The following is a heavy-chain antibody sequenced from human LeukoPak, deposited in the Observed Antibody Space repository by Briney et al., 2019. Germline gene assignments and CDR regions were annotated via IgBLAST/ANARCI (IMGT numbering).Heavy chain of an antibody. CDR2: IYTSGST. Sequence: SETLSLTCTVSGGSISSYYWSWIRQPPGKGLEWIGYIYTSGSTNYNPSLKSRVTISVDTSKNQFSPKLSSVTAADTAVYYCARLSGTGRGYSYGSVWFDPWGQGTLVTVSS. CDR3: ARLSGTGRGYSYGSVWFDP. J-gene: IGHJ5*02. CDR1: GGSISSYY. V-gene: IGHV4-4*09. D-gene: IGHD5-18*01.